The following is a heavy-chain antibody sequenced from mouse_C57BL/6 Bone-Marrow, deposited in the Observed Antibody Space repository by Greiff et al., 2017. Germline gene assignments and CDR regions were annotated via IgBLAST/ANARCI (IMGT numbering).Heavy chain of an antibody. CDR2: ISSGGSYT. V-gene: IGHV5-6*01. CDR1: GFTFSSYG. CDR3: ATTIDYFDY. J-gene: IGHJ2*01. Sequence: EVQGVESGGDLVKPGGSLKLSCAASGFTFSSYGMSWVRQTPDKRLEWVATISSGGSYTYYPDSVKGRVTISRDNAKNTLYLQMSSLKSEDTAMYYCATTIDYFDYWGQGTTLTVSS. D-gene: IGHD2-12*01.